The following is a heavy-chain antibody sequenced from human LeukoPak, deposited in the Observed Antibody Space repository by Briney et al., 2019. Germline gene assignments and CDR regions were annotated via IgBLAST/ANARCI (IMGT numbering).Heavy chain of an antibody. CDR1: GFTVSSNY. Sequence: PGGSLRLSCAASGFTVSSNYTSWVRQAPGKGLEWVSILYSGSSTYYADSVKGRFTISRDTSRNTLYLQMNSLRAEDTAIYYCARARTYSSGWWYYFDYWGQGTLVTVSS. CDR3: ARARTYSSGWWYYFDY. V-gene: IGHV3-66*01. D-gene: IGHD6-19*01. CDR2: LYSGSST. J-gene: IGHJ4*02.